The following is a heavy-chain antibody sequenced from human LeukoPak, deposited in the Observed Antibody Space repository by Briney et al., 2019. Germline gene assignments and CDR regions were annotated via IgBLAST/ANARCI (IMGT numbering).Heavy chain of an antibody. D-gene: IGHD6-13*01. CDR1: GGSISSYY. CDR3: VRTRRGSSWFLFDY. Sequence: PSETLSLTCTVSGGSISSYYWSWIRQPPGKGLEWIGYIYYSGSTDYNPSLKSRVTISVDTSKNQFSLKLSSVTAADTAVYYCVRTRRGSSWFLFDYWGQGTLVTVSS. J-gene: IGHJ4*02. CDR2: IYYSGST. V-gene: IGHV4-59*01.